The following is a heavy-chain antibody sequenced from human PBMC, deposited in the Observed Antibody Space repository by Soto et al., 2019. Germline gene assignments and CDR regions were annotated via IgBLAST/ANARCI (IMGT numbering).Heavy chain of an antibody. CDR1: GFTFGSYA. V-gene: IGHV3-23*01. CDR2: ITGSGDST. J-gene: IGHJ4*02. Sequence: EVQLLESGGGLVQPGGSLRLSCAASGFTFGSYAMSWVRQAPGKGLEWVSGITGSGDSTYYADSVKGRFTISRVYSKNTLYLQMNSLRAEDTAVYYCARITYSSSSGLVDYWGQGTLVTVSS. D-gene: IGHD6-6*01. CDR3: ARITYSSSSGLVDY.